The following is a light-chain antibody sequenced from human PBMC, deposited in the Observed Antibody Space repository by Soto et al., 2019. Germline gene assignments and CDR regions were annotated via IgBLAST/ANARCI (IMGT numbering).Light chain of an antibody. CDR2: EVS. J-gene: IGLJ2*01. CDR1: CDIGSYNL. V-gene: IGLV2-23*02. CDR3: CSYAGSSTVI. Sequence: SLLTQPAAVSGSPGQSITVSCTISCDIGSYNLVSWYQQHPGKAPKLMIYEVSTRPSGVSNRFSGSKSGNTASLTISGLQAADEADYYCCSYAGSSTVIFGGGTKVTVL.